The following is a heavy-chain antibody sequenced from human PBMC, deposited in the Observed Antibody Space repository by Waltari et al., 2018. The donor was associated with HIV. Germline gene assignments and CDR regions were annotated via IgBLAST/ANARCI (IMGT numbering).Heavy chain of an antibody. Sequence: QVQLVQSAAEVKKPIASVTVSFKPSGSTFTAYYMHWVRQAPGQGLEWMGWINPRSGGTQYAQKFQGRVTMTRDTSISTAFMELSRLRSDDTAVYYCARDPLHGVAVADIDYWGQGTLVTVSS. D-gene: IGHD6-19*01. CDR3: ARDPLHGVAVADIDY. V-gene: IGHV1-2*02. J-gene: IGHJ4*02. CDR2: INPRSGGT. CDR1: GSTFTAYY.